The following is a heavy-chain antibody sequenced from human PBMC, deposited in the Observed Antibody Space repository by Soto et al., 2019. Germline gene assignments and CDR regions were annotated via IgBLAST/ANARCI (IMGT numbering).Heavy chain of an antibody. CDR2: ISYDGSNK. D-gene: IGHD5-18*01. CDR3: ARDLGWLQPLDY. Sequence: SLSLSFAPSGFTFSSYPMHWVPQAPGKGLEWVAVISYDGSNKYYADSVKGRFTISRDNSKNTLYLQMNRMRAEDTAVYYCARDLGWLQPLDYWGQGTLVTVSS. J-gene: IGHJ4*02. CDR1: GFTFSSYP. V-gene: IGHV3-30-3*01.